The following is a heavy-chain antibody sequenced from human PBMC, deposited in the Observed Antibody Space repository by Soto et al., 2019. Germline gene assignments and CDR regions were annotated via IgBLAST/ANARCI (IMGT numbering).Heavy chain of an antibody. CDR1: NYNFDSVG. Sequence: VQLVQCGGEVKKPGASVKVSCKTSNYNFDSVGITWVRQAPGQGLEWMGWIYVSNGYTNYAQKFEDRVTLTTEISTRTVYMELRSLRSDDTAVYYCANRGNPLMDVWGQGTTVAVSS. J-gene: IGHJ6*02. CDR2: IYVSNGYT. CDR3: ANRGNPLMDV. V-gene: IGHV1-18*01.